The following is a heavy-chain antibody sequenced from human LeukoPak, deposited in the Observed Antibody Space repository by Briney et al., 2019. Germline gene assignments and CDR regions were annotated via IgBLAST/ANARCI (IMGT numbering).Heavy chain of an antibody. Sequence: PGGSLRLSCAASGFTFSSYGMHWVRQAPGKGLEWVAFIRYDGSNKYYADSVKGRFTISRDNSKNTLYLQMNSLRAEDTAVYYCAKDPVGSSITIFDWGQGTLVTVSS. J-gene: IGHJ4*02. V-gene: IGHV3-30*02. CDR1: GFTFSSYG. D-gene: IGHD3-3*01. CDR3: AKDPVGSSITIFD. CDR2: IRYDGSNK.